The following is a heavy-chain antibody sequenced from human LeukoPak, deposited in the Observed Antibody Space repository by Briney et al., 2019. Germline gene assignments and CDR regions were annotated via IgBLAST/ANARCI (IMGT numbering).Heavy chain of an antibody. J-gene: IGHJ4*02. CDR1: RFQFSSYA. V-gene: IGHV3-23*01. Sequence: GGSLRLSCVASRFQFSSYAMSWVRQAPGKGLEWVSVISGSGGSTYYADSVKGRFTISRDNSKNTLYLQMNSLRAEDTAVYYCTLWFGESPFDYWGQGTLVTASS. D-gene: IGHD3-10*01. CDR2: ISGSGGST. CDR3: TLWFGESPFDY.